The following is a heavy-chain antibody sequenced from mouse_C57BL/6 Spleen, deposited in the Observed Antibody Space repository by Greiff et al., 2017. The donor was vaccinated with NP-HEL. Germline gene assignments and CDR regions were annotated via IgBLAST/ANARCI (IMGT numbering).Heavy chain of an antibody. V-gene: IGHV2-3*01. CDR1: GFSLTSYG. Sequence: VKVVESGPGLVAPSQSLSITCTVSGFSLTSYGVSWVRQPPGKGLEWLGVIWGDGSTNYHSALISRLSISKDNSKSQVFLKLNSLQTDDTATYNSAKLWGSIITTVVAPFDDWGQGTTLTVSS. CDR3: AKLWGSIITTVVAPFDD. D-gene: IGHD1-1*01. J-gene: IGHJ2*01. CDR2: IWGDGST.